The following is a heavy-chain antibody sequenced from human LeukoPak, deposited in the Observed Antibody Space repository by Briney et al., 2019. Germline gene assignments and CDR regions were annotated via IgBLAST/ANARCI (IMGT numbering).Heavy chain of an antibody. CDR1: GFTVSSDH. Sequence: PGGSLRLSCAASGFTVSSDHMNWVRQAPGKGREWVSGLYSGGSTCYADSVKGRFTISRHDSQNTLYLQMNSLRADDTAVYYCVYFDAIMATGDYWGQGTLVTVSS. J-gene: IGHJ4*02. V-gene: IGHV3-53*04. D-gene: IGHD3-22*01. CDR2: LYSGGST. CDR3: VYFDAIMATGDY.